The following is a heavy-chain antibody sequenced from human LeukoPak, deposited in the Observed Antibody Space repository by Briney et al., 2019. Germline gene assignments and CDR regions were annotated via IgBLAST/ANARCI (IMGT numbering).Heavy chain of an antibody. CDR2: INHSGST. D-gene: IGHD3-3*01. CDR3: ARGFSEYYDFWSGYLDWYFDL. V-gene: IGHV4-34*01. CDR1: GGSFSGYY. J-gene: IGHJ2*01. Sequence: SETLSLTCAVYGGSFSGYYWSWIRQPPGKGLEWIGEINHSGSTNYNPSLKSRVTISVDTSKNQFSLKLSSVTAADTAVYYCARGFSEYYDFWSGYLDWYFDLWGRGTLVTVSS.